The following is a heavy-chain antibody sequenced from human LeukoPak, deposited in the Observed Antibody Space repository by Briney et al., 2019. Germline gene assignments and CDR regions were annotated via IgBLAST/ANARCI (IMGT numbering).Heavy chain of an antibody. CDR3: ARGGSYYYDTSGYLPHLDY. D-gene: IGHD3-22*01. CDR2: ISHDGNNK. CDR1: GFTFSNYG. J-gene: IGHJ4*02. Sequence: GGSLRLSCAVSGFTFSNYGLHWVRQAPGKGLEWVAVISHDGNNKYYADSVKGRFTISRDSSKNTLYVQMNSLRTEDTALYYCARGGSYYYDTSGYLPHLDYWGQGTLVTVSS. V-gene: IGHV3-30-3*01.